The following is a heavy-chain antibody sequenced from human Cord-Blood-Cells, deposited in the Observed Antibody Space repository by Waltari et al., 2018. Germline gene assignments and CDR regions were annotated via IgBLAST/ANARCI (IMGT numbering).Heavy chain of an antibody. Sequence: QLQLQESGPGLVKPSETLSLTCTVSGGSISSSSYYWGWIRQPPGKGLEWIGSIYYSGSTYSNPSLKSRVTISVDTSKNQFSLKLSSVTAADTAVYYCARISGSGWYFDYWGQGTLVTVSS. CDR3: ARISGSGWYFDY. CDR1: GGSISSSSYY. J-gene: IGHJ4*02. V-gene: IGHV4-39*01. D-gene: IGHD6-19*01. CDR2: IYYSGST.